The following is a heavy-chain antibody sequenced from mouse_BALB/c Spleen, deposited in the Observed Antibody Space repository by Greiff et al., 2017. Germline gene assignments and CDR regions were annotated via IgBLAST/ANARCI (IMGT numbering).Heavy chain of an antibody. CDR3: ARAYYRYDGAMDY. V-gene: IGHV2-6-7*01. CDR1: GFSLTGYG. D-gene: IGHD2-14*01. CDR2: ICGGGST. Sequence: VKLMESGPGLVAPSQSLSITCTVSGFSLTGYGVNWVRQPPGKGLEWLGRICGGGSTDYNSALKSRLSISKDNSKSQVFLKMNSLQTDDTARYYCARAYYRYDGAMDYWGQGTSVTVSS. J-gene: IGHJ4*01.